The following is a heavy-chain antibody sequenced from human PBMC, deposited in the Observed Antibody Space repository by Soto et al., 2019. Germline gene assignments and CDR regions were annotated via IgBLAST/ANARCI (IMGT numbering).Heavy chain of an antibody. D-gene: IGHD1-7*01. CDR3: ARRDGTATTQGPFDC. CDR2: ISWNSGTI. Sequence: EVQLVESGGGLVQPGRSLRLSCAASGFTFDDYAMHWVRQAPGKGLEWISGISWNSGTIGYADSVKGRFTISRDNAKNSPYLQMDSLRADDTALYYCARRDGTATTQGPFDCWGQGTLVTVSS. J-gene: IGHJ4*02. CDR1: GFTFDDYA. V-gene: IGHV3-9*01.